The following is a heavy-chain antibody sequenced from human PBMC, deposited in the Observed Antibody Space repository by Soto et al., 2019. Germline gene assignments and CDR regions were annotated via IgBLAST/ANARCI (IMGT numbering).Heavy chain of an antibody. CDR3: ARGDYFDTSGHFSDAFDI. CDR2: IKPDGSEK. Sequence: PGGSVRLSCRASGFTFSTYWMSWVRQAPGKGLEWVANIKPDGSEKWYVDSVKGRFTISRDNAKNSLYLQMISLRAEDTAVYYCARGDYFDTSGHFSDAFDIWGQGTMVTV. D-gene: IGHD3-22*01. J-gene: IGHJ3*02. CDR1: GFTFSTYW. V-gene: IGHV3-7*04.